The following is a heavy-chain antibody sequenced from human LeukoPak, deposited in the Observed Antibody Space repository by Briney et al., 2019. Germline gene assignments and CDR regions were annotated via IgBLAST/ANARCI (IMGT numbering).Heavy chain of an antibody. CDR1: GGSISSYY. D-gene: IGHD3-22*01. CDR3: ARLRLRYDSNGYSTSYEAVDI. Sequence: SETLSLTCTVSGGSISSYYWSWIRQPPGKGLEWIGYIYYSGSTDYNPSLKSRLTMSVDTPINQFSLKLSSVTAADTAIYYCARLRLRYDSNGYSTSYEAVDIWGQGTVVTVSS. J-gene: IGHJ3*02. V-gene: IGHV4-59*08. CDR2: IYYSGST.